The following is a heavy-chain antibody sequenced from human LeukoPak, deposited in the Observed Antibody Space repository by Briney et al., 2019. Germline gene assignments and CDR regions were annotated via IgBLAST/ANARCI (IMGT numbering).Heavy chain of an antibody. CDR3: AKGSSGWSTDAFDI. J-gene: IGHJ3*02. CDR2: INWNTNSI. V-gene: IGHV3-9*01. Sequence: PGRSLRLSCAASGFTFDDYAMHWVRQAPGKGLEWVSGINWNTNSIKYADSVKGRFTTSRDNAKNSLYLQMNSLRAEDTALYYCAKGSSGWSTDAFDIWGQGTMVTVSS. CDR1: GFTFDDYA. D-gene: IGHD6-13*01.